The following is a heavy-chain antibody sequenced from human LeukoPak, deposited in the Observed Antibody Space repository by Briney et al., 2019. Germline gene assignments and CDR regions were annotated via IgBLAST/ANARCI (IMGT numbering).Heavy chain of an antibody. CDR3: ARDSHKFDSSGYHPDAFDI. V-gene: IGHV3-48*03. D-gene: IGHD3-22*01. J-gene: IGHJ3*02. CDR2: ISSSGSSI. CDR1: GLTFSSYE. Sequence: GGSLRLSCAASGLTFSSYEMNWVRQAPGKGLEWVSYISSSGSSIYYADSVKGRFTISRDNAKKSLYLQMHSLRAEDTALYYCARDSHKFDSSGYHPDAFDIWGQGTMVTVSS.